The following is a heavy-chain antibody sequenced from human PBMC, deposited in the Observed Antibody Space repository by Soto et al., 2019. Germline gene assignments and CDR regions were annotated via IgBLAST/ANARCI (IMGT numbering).Heavy chain of an antibody. V-gene: IGHV3-23*01. CDR3: AKEVAPSMVRGVITHFDY. D-gene: IGHD3-10*01. CDR2: ISGSGGST. CDR1: GFTFSSYA. J-gene: IGHJ4*02. Sequence: EVQLLESGGGLVQPGGSLRLSCAASGFTFSSYAMSWVRQAPGKGLEWVSAISGSGGSTYYADSVKGRFTISRDNSKNTLYLQMNSLRAEDTAVYYCAKEVAPSMVRGVITHFDYWGQGTLVTVSS.